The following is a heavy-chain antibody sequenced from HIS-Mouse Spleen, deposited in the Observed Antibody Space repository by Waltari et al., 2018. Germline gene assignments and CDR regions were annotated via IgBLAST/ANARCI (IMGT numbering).Heavy chain of an antibody. CDR3: AVDFHDFLSGYYGGDKKHDAFDI. CDR2: SYTSGST. J-gene: IGHJ3*02. V-gene: IGHV4-4*07. CDR1: GGSISSYY. Sequence: QVQLQESGPGLVKPSETLSLTCTVSGGSISSYYWSWIRQPAGKGLEWIGRSYTSGSTNYTPPPKGRVTMSRGTAKNQVSLKVGAVTGADTAVYYCAVDFHDFLSGYYGGDKKHDAFDIWGQGTMVTVSS. D-gene: IGHD3-3*01.